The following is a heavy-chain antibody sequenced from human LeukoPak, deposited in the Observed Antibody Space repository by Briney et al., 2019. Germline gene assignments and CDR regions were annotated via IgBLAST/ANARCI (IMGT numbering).Heavy chain of an antibody. J-gene: IGHJ6*03. Sequence: SETLSLTCTVSGGSISSSSYYWGWIRQPPGKGLEWIGSIYYSGSTYYNPSLKSRVTISVDTSKNQFSLKLSSVTAADTAVYYCARTNSGSPGYYYYYYMDVWGKGTTVTVSS. CDR3: ARTNSGSPGYYYYYYMDV. CDR2: IYYSGST. V-gene: IGHV4-39*07. CDR1: GGSISSSSYY. D-gene: IGHD1-26*01.